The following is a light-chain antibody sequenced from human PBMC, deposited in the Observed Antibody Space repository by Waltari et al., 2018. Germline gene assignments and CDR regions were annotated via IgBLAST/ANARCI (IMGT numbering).Light chain of an antibody. Sequence: QSALTQPPSASGTPGQTVTIFCSGGNSNIGSNVVNWYQQVPGTAPKLLIYSSTYLPPGVPDRFSGSKSGTSAYLAISGLQSDDEGDYYCATWDDRLTGVVFGGGTKVTVL. CDR1: NSNIGSNV. CDR3: ATWDDRLTGVV. J-gene: IGLJ2*01. CDR2: SST. V-gene: IGLV1-44*01.